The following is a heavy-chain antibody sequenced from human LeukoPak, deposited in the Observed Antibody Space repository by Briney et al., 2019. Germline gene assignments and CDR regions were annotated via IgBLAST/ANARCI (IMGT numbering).Heavy chain of an antibody. V-gene: IGHV3-30*01. CDR3: ARGGVLRLLDPQGEDFDP. CDR2: XSYDXSNK. D-gene: IGHD3-3*01. Sequence: VXSYDXSNKYYADSVKGRFTISRDNSKNTLYLQMNSLRAEDTAVYYCARGGVLRLLDPQGEDFDPWGQGTLVTVSS. J-gene: IGHJ5*02.